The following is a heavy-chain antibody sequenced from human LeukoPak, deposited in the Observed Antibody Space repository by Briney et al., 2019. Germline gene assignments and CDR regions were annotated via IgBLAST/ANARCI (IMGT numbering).Heavy chain of an antibody. J-gene: IGHJ4*02. CDR3: ARPGERSRRDWNLDQ. CDR2: VYPRDSDT. CDR1: GYSFSNYW. V-gene: IGHV5-51*01. D-gene: IGHD1-1*01. Sequence: KHGESLKISCKASGYSFSNYWIGWVRQVPGKGLEWMGIVYPRDSDTRYSPSFQGQVTISADKSISTAYLQWSSLKASDTAVYYCARPGERSRRDWNLDQWGQGTLVTVSS.